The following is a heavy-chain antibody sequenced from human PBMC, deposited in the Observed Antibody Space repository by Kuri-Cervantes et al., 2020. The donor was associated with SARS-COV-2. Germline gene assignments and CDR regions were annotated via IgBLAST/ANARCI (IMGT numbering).Heavy chain of an antibody. CDR1: GFTFSNHA. J-gene: IGHJ6*02. CDR2: IYGSDT. D-gene: IGHD4-11*01. Sequence: GGSLRLSCAASGFTFSNHAMQWVRQAPGKGLDWGSGIYGSDTYYADSVKGRFTVSRDISKNTLYLQMNGLRAEDTAVYYCAKTLSTVRYYWYGMDVWGQGTPVTVSS. CDR3: AKTLSTVRYYWYGMDV. V-gene: IGHV3-23*01.